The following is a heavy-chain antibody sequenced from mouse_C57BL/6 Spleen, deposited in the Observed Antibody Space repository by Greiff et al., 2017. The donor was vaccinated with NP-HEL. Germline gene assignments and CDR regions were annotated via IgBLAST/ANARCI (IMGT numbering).Heavy chain of an antibody. CDR3: ARSNWENWYFDV. Sequence: EVKLQESGPELVKPGASVKISCKASGYSFTGYYMNWVKQSPEKSLEWIGEINPSTGGTTYNQKFKAKATLTVDKSSSTAYIQLKSLTSEDSAVYYCARSNWENWYFDVWGTGTTVTVSS. CDR1: GYSFTGYY. V-gene: IGHV1-42*01. J-gene: IGHJ1*03. D-gene: IGHD4-1*01. CDR2: INPSTGGT.